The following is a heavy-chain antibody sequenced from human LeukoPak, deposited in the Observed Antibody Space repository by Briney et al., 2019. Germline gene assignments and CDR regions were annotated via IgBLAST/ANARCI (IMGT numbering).Heavy chain of an antibody. J-gene: IGHJ4*02. D-gene: IGHD5-18*01. CDR2: ISSSSNYI. Sequence: PGGSLRLSCAASGFTFSSYSMNWVRQAPGKVLEWVSSISSSSNYIYYADSVKGRFTISRDNAKNSLYLRMNSLRAEDTAIYYCARDSSGGYNYLIDYWGQGTLVAVSS. CDR1: GFTFSSYS. V-gene: IGHV3-21*01. CDR3: ARDSSGGYNYLIDY.